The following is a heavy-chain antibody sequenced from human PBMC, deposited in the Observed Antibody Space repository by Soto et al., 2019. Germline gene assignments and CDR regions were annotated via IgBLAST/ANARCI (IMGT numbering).Heavy chain of an antibody. V-gene: IGHV5-51*01. Sequence: PGESLKISCKGSGYTFTNCWIGWVRQMPGKGLEWMGIIYPGDSDTRYSPSFQGQVTISADKSISTAYLQWSSLKASDTAIYYCARMATFGSLNWFDPWGQGTLVTVSS. CDR2: IYPGDSDT. D-gene: IGHD3-16*01. CDR3: ARMATFGSLNWFDP. CDR1: GYTFTNCW. J-gene: IGHJ5*02.